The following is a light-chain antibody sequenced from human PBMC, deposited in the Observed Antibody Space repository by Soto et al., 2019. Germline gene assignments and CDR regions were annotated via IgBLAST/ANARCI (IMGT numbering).Light chain of an antibody. V-gene: IGLV1-40*01. CDR1: SSNIGAGYD. CDR2: GNS. Sequence: QSVLTQPPSVSGAPGQRVTISCTGSSSNIGAGYDVHWYQQLPGTAPKLLIYGNSNRPSGVPDRFSGSKSGTSASLAITGLQAEDEADYLCQSYDSSLSGYVVFGGGTKLTVL. J-gene: IGLJ2*01. CDR3: QSYDSSLSGYVV.